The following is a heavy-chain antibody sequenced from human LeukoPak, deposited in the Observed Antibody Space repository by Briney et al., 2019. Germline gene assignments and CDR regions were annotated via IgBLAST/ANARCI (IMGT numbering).Heavy chain of an antibody. CDR1: GFTVSSNY. CDR3: ARASDIVATTH. CDR2: IYSGGST. D-gene: IGHD5-12*01. Sequence: HPEGSLRLSCAASGFTVSSNYMSWVRQAPGKGLEWVSVIYSGGSTYYADSVKGRFTISRDNSKNTLYLQMNSLRAEDTAVYYCARASDIVATTHWGQGTLVTVSS. V-gene: IGHV3-66*01. J-gene: IGHJ4*02.